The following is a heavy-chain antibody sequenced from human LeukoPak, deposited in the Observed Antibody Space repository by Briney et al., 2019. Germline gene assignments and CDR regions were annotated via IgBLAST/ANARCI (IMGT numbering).Heavy chain of an antibody. CDR3: ARDGGSHFWGHYNDY. J-gene: IGHJ4*02. CDR1: GFTFSSYS. CDR2: ISSSSSTI. V-gene: IGHV3-48*01. Sequence: GGSLRLSCAASGFTFSSYSMNWVRQAPGKGLEWVSYISSSSSTIYYADSVKGRFTISRDNAKNSLYLQMNSLRAEDTAVYYCARDGGSHFWGHYNDYWGQGTLVTVSS. D-gene: IGHD1-26*01.